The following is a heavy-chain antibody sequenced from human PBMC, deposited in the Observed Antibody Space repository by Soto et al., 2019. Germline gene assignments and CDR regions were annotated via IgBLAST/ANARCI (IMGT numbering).Heavy chain of an antibody. CDR3: ARIQRIAMKVVSNTYYDY. CDR2: IFSNDER. CDR1: RFSLRHPSMG. D-gene: IGHD3-22*01. V-gene: IGHV2-26*01. Sequence: SGPTLVNPTGPRTLPCTVSRFSLRHPSMGVSGVRQPPGQSLECLAHIFSNDERSYSTSLKRRLTISRDTSKSQGGLTITNMYPVETATDKCARIQRIAMKVVSNTYYDYWGQGALVTVSS. J-gene: IGHJ4*02.